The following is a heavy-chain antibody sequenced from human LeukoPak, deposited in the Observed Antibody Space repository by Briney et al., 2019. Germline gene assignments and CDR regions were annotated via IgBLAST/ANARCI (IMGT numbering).Heavy chain of an antibody. V-gene: IGHV3-7*01. CDR3: ARDGLIDSSGWYGY. CDR2: IKQDGSEK. D-gene: IGHD6-19*01. J-gene: IGHJ4*02. Sequence: GGSLRLSCAASGFTFSSFWMSCVRQAPGKGLEWVANIKQDGSEKYYVDSVKGRFTISRDNAKNSLYLQMNSLRAEDTAVYYCARDGLIDSSGWYGYWGQGTLVTVSS. CDR1: GFTFSSFW.